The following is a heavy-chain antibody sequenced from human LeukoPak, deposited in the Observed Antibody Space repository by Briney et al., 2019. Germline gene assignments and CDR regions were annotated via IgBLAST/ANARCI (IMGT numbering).Heavy chain of an antibody. J-gene: IGHJ4*02. Sequence: SVKVSCKASGGNFRNYGFHWVRQAPGQGLEWMGGMLPIFGTANYAQKFQGRVTITADESSNTASLDLSSLTSEDTAVYYCATDPNPYSSTSGYFDFWGQGTLVTVFS. V-gene: IGHV1-69*13. CDR3: ATDPNPYSSTSGYFDF. CDR2: MLPIFGTA. D-gene: IGHD6-13*01. CDR1: GGNFRNYG.